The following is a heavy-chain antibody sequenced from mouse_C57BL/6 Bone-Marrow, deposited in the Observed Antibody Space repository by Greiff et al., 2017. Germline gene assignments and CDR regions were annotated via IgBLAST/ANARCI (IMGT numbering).Heavy chain of an antibody. J-gene: IGHJ4*01. CDR2: IDPENGDT. Sequence: QLQQSGAELVRPGASVKLSCTASSFNIKDDYMHWVKQRPEQGLEWIGWIDPENGDTEYASKFQGKATITADTSSNTAYLQLSSLTSEDTAVYYCTSITTVVEGAMDYWGQGTSVTVSS. CDR3: TSITTVVEGAMDY. CDR1: SFNIKDDY. D-gene: IGHD1-1*01. V-gene: IGHV14-4*01.